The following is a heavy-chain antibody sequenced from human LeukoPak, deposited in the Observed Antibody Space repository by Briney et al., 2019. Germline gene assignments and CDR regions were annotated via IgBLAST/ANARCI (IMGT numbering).Heavy chain of an antibody. CDR3: ARFCSSSSCSGGFDY. J-gene: IGHJ4*01. CDR2: IISSSDTI. CDR1: GFTFSSYS. D-gene: IGHD2-2*01. V-gene: IGHV3-48*02. Sequence: PEGSLRLSCAASGFTFSSYSMNWVRQAPGKGLEWVSYIISSSDTIYYADSVKGRFTISRDNAKNSMYLQMNSLRDEDTAVYYCARFCSSSSCSGGFDYWGHGTLVTVSS.